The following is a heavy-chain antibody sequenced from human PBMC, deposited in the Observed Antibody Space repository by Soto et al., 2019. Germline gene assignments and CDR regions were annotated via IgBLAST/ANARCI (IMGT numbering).Heavy chain of an antibody. V-gene: IGHV1-3*01. D-gene: IGHD3-22*01. CDR2: INAGNGNT. J-gene: IGHJ4*02. CDR3: ARSSGYYYLEY. Sequence: QVQLVQSGAEVKKPGASVKVSCKASGYTFTNYAMHWVRQAPGQRLEWMGWINAGNGNTKYSQQFQGRVTITRDTSASTGDMELSSMRTEDTAVYYCARSSGYYYLEYWGQGTLVTVSS. CDR1: GYTFTNYA.